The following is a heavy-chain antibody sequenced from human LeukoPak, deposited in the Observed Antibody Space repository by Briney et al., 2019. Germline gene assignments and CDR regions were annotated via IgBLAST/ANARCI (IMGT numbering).Heavy chain of an antibody. CDR2: ISAYNGNT. D-gene: IGHD3-22*01. CDR3: ARVEIVVVTTDY. CDR1: GYTFTSYG. V-gene: IGHV1-18*01. Sequence: ASVKVSCKASGYTFTSYGISWVRQAPGQGLEWMGWISAYNGNTNYAQKLQGRVTMTTDTSTSTAYMELRSLRSDDTAGYYCARVEIVVVTTDYWGQGTLVTVSS. J-gene: IGHJ4*02.